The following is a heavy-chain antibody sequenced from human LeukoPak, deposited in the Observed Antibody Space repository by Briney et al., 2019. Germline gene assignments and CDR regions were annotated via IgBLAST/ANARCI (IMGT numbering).Heavy chain of an antibody. CDR1: GGSFSGYY. Sequence: PSETLSLTCAVYGGSFSGYYWSWIRQPPGKGLEWIGEINHSGSTNYNPSLKSRVTISVDTSKNQFSLKLSSMTAADTAVYYCASLRGPIAAAGKGTWGQGTLVTVSS. D-gene: IGHD6-13*01. V-gene: IGHV4-34*01. J-gene: IGHJ4*02. CDR2: INHSGST. CDR3: ASLRGPIAAAGKGT.